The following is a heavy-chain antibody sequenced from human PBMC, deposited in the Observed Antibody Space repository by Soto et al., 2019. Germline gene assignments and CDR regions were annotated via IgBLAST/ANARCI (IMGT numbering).Heavy chain of an antibody. D-gene: IGHD3-16*01. CDR2: LDQDGSGR. CDR1: GFTFSTYW. J-gene: IGHJ4*02. Sequence: EVQLVESGGGLVQPGGSLSLSCAASGFTFSTYWLTWVRRPPGKGLEWVANLDQDGSGRYYVDSVRGRFTISRDNAKNSLYLQMNSLRAEDTAVYYCVCGGNFFVYWGQGTLVTVSP. CDR3: VCGGNFFVY. V-gene: IGHV3-7*01.